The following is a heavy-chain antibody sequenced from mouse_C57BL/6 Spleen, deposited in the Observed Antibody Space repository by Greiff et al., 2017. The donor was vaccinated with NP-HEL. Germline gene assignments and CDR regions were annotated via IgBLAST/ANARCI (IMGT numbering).Heavy chain of an antibody. CDR1: GFTFSDYG. CDR3: ARKTLIYYDYDGFAY. CDR2: ISSGSSTI. Sequence: DVMLVESGGGLVKPGGSLKLSCAASGFTFSDYGMHWVRQAPEKGLEWVAYISSGSSTIYYADTVKGRFTISRDNAKNTLFLQMTSLRSEDTAMYYLARKTLIYYDYDGFAYWGQGTLVTVSA. V-gene: IGHV5-17*01. J-gene: IGHJ3*01. D-gene: IGHD2-4*01.